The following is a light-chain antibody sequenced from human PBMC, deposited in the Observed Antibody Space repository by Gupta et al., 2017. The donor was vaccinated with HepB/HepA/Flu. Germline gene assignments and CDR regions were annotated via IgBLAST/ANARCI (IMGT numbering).Light chain of an antibody. CDR2: SAS. J-gene: IGKJ4*01. V-gene: IGKV1-39*01. Sequence: IQMTQAPSTLSASLGDRVTITCRASQSITSYLNCYQQKPGEAPKLLIHSASTLQSGVPSRFSGSCSGTYFTLTISLLHPEDIATYSCQRSDRTPFTFGGGTKVEIK. CDR3: QRSDRTPFT. CDR1: QSITSY.